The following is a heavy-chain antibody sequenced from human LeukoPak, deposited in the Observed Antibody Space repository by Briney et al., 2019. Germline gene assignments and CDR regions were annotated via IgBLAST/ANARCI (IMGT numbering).Heavy chain of an antibody. V-gene: IGHV1-2*02. J-gene: IGHJ4*02. Sequence: ASVKVSCKTSGYTFSDYFVHSVRHAPGQGLEWMGWIKPSSGGTAYAQKFQGRVTMTRDTSIRSAYMELSRLTYDDTAVYYCARYYSSNWQFDYWGQGTLVTVS. CDR2: IKPSSGGT. CDR1: GYTFSDYF. CDR3: ARYYSSNWQFDY. D-gene: IGHD6-13*01.